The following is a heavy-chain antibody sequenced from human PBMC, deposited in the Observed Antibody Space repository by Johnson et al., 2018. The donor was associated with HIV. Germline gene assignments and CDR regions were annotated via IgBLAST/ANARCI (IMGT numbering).Heavy chain of an antibody. CDR2: INSDGSST. Sequence: VQLVESGGDLVQPGGSLRLSCVGSGFTFSTNWMHWVRQAPGKGLVWVSRINSDGSSTSYADSVKGRFTVSRDNAKKFLYLHMNSLRAEDTAVVSCVRGEEGAFDIWGQGTMVTVSS. CDR3: VRGEEGAFDI. V-gene: IGHV3-74*01. J-gene: IGHJ3*02. CDR1: GFTFSTNW.